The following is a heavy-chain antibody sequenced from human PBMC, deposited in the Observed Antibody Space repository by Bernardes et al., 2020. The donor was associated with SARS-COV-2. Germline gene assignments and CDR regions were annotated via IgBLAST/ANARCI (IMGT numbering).Heavy chain of an antibody. Sequence: SETLSLTCAVYGGSFSGYYWSWIRQPPGKGLEWIGEINHSGSTNYNPSLKSRVTISVDTSKNQFSLKVSSVTAADTAVYYCARARLGIFGVVIQRGWFDPWGQGTLVTVSS. CDR2: INHSGST. D-gene: IGHD3-3*01. J-gene: IGHJ5*02. CDR1: GGSFSGYY. V-gene: IGHV4-34*01. CDR3: ARARLGIFGVVIQRGWFDP.